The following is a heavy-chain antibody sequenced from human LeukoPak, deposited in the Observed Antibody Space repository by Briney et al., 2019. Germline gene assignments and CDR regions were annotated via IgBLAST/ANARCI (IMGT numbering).Heavy chain of an antibody. V-gene: IGHV1-69*04. Sequence: SVKVSCKASGGTFSSYAISWVRQAPGQGLEWMGRIIPILGIANYAQKFQGRVTITADKSTSTAYMELSSLRSEDTAVYYCARDRGIAAAPRTFDYWGQGTLVTVSS. J-gene: IGHJ4*02. D-gene: IGHD6-13*01. CDR1: GGTFSSYA. CDR3: ARDRGIAAAPRTFDY. CDR2: IIPILGIA.